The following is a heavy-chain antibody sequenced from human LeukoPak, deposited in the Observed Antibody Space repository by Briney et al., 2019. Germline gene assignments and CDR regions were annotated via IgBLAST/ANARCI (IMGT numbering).Heavy chain of an antibody. CDR1: GFTFSSYE. CDR3: ARGPSYSSGWYFRVGYFQH. CDR2: ISSSGSTI. J-gene: IGHJ1*01. V-gene: IGHV3-48*03. D-gene: IGHD6-19*01. Sequence: PGGSLRLSCAASGFTFSSYEMNWVRQAPGKGLEWVSCISSSGSTIYYADSVKGRFTISRDNAKNSLYLQMNSLRAEDTAVYYCARGPSYSSGWYFRVGYFQHWGQGTLVTVSS.